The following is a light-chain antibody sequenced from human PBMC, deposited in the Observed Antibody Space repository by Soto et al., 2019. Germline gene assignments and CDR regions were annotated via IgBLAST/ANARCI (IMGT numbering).Light chain of an antibody. CDR3: QQYNNWPPYT. J-gene: IGKJ2*01. V-gene: IGKV3-15*01. Sequence: VMTQAPATLSVSPGERATLSCRASQTINNNVAWYQLKDGQVPRLLIYGASTRAADVPARFSGGGSGTEFTLTISSLQSEDSAVYYCQQYNNWPPYTLGQGTKVDIK. CDR2: GAS. CDR1: QTINNN.